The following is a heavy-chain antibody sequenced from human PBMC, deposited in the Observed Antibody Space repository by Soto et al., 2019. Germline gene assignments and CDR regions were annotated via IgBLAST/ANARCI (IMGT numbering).Heavy chain of an antibody. Sequence: QLQLQESGPGLVKPSETLSLTCTVSGGSISSSSYYWGWIRQPPGKGLEWIGSFYLTGRTYYNPSLKSRVTISVDTSKNHFSLELSSVTAADTAVYYCARHGVFGGRQYWGQGSLVTVSS. CDR1: GGSISSSSYY. V-gene: IGHV4-39*01. D-gene: IGHD3-16*01. J-gene: IGHJ4*02. CDR2: FYLTGRT. CDR3: ARHGVFGGRQY.